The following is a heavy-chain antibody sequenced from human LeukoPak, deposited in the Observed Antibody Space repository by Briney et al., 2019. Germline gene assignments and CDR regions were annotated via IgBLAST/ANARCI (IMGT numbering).Heavy chain of an antibody. Sequence: RSGGSLRLSCAASGYTFSSYWMHWVRQVPGQGLVWVSRIDTDGRTTDYADSVRGRFTIYRDNVQNTLYLQMHSLTAEDTAVYYCARDVAGARSYWGQGALVSVSS. CDR3: ARDVAGARSY. J-gene: IGHJ4*02. CDR1: GYTFSSYW. D-gene: IGHD3-10*01. CDR2: IDTDGRTT. V-gene: IGHV3-74*01.